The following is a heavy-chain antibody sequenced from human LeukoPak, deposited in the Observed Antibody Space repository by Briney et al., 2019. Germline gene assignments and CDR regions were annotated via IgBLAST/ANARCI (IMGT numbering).Heavy chain of an antibody. D-gene: IGHD3-10*01. J-gene: IGHJ4*02. CDR3: ARLGRPPYYYGSGHQKYYFDY. V-gene: IGHV4-34*01. CDR2: INHSGST. Sequence: KPSETLSLTCAVYGGSFSGYYWSWIRQPPGKGLEWIGEINHSGSTNYNPSLKSRVTISVDTSKNQFSLKLSSVTAADTAVYYCARLGRPPYYYGSGHQKYYFDYWGQGTLVTVSS. CDR1: GGSFSGYY.